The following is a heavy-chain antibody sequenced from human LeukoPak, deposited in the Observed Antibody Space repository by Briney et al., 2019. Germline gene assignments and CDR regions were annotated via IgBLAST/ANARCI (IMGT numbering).Heavy chain of an antibody. J-gene: IGHJ3*02. V-gene: IGHV4-59*08. CDR2: IYYSGST. CDR3: ARGRRGLGGNYDILTGSWGNAFDI. CDR1: GGSISSYY. Sequence: NTSETLSLTCTVSGGSISSYYWSWIRQPPGKGLEWIGYIYYSGSTNYNPSLKSRVTISVDTSKNQLSLKLSSVTAADTAVYYCARGRRGLGGNYDILTGSWGNAFDIWGQGTMVTVSS. D-gene: IGHD3-9*01.